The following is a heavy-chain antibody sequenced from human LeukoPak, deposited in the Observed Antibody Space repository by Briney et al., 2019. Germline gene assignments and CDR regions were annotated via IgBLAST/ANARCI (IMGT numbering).Heavy chain of an antibody. V-gene: IGHV3-23*01. Sequence: GGSLRLSCAASGFTFSMSWVRQAPGKGLGWVSGVSGSGSSTYYADSVKGRFTISRDNSRNTLFLQMNSLRAEDTALYYCAKARGTTVTTSFDCWGQGTQVTVSS. CDR3: AKARGTTVTTSFDC. CDR2: VSGSGSST. D-gene: IGHD4-17*01. J-gene: IGHJ4*02. CDR1: GFTFS.